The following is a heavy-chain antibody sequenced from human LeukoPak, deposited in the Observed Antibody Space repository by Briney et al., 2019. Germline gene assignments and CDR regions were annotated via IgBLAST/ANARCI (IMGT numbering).Heavy chain of an antibody. CDR2: IDSNSNFM. V-gene: IGHV3-21*01. Sequence: GGSLRLSCAASGFTFGLYSMTWVRQAPGKGLEWVSLIDSNSNFMNYADSVKGRFTVSRDNAKKSLYLQMNSLRAEDTAVYYCARVEASGYDYGAFDYWGQGTLVTVSS. J-gene: IGHJ4*02. CDR3: ARVEASGYDYGAFDY. CDR1: GFTFGLYS. D-gene: IGHD5-12*01.